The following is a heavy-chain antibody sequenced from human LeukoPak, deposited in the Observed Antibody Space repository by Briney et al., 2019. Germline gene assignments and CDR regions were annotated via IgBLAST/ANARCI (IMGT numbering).Heavy chain of an antibody. CDR3: AKDLTMHWFDP. V-gene: IGHV3-48*01. J-gene: IGHJ5*02. D-gene: IGHD5-24*01. CDR2: ISSSSSTI. CDR1: GFTFSSYS. Sequence: PGGSLRLSCGASGFTFSSYSINWVRQAPGKGLEWVSYISSSSSTIYYEESVKGRFTISRDNSKNTLYLQMNSLRAEDTAVYYCAKDLTMHWFDPWGQGTLVTVSS.